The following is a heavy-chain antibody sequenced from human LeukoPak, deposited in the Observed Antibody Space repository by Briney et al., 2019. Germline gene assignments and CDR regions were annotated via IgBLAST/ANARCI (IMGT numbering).Heavy chain of an antibody. CDR2: IYYSGST. Sequence: PSETLSLTCTASGGSISSYYWSWIRQPPGKGLEWIGYIYYSGSTNYNPSLKSRVTISVDTSKNQFSLKLSSVTAADTAVYYCARSVITHYYDYTGYYYYYFDYWGQGTLVTVSS. J-gene: IGHJ4*02. D-gene: IGHD3-22*01. V-gene: IGHV4-59*01. CDR1: GGSISSYY. CDR3: ARSVITHYYDYTGYYYYYFDY.